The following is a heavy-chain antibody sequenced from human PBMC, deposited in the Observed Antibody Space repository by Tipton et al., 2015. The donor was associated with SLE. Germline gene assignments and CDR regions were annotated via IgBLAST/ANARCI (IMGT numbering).Heavy chain of an antibody. D-gene: IGHD6-6*01. J-gene: IGHJ3*02. CDR3: ARDRREASEYSSYHGALDI. CDR1: GFTFDDYA. V-gene: IGHV3-30*03. Sequence: RSLRLSCAASGFTFDDYAMHWVRQAPGKGLEWVAVISFDGTNKFHADSLKGRFTVSRDNSKSTLSLQMNSLRAEDTAVYYCARDRREASEYSSYHGALDIWGQGTMVTVSS. CDR2: ISFDGTNK.